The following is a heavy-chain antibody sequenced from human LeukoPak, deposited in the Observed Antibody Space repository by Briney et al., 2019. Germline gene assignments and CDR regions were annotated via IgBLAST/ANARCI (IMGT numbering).Heavy chain of an antibody. CDR2: FDHEDGET. CDR3: AAVAGYYYYYGMDV. CDR1: GYTLTELS. D-gene: IGHD6-19*01. Sequence: ASVKVSCKVSGYTLTELSMHWVGQAPGKGREGRGGFDHEDGETIYAQKFQGRVTMTEDTSTDTAYMELSSLRSEDTAVYYCAAVAGYYYYYGMDVWGQGTTVTVSS. J-gene: IGHJ6*02. V-gene: IGHV1-24*01.